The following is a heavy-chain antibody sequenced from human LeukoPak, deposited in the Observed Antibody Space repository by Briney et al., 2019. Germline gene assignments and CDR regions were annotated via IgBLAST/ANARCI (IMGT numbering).Heavy chain of an antibody. CDR3: AARSSDFDY. CDR2: IIPIHGIA. V-gene: IGHV1-69*04. D-gene: IGHD6-6*01. Sequence: SVKVSCKASGGTFSSYAISWVRQAPGQGLEWMGRIIPIHGIANYAQKFQGRVTITADKSTSTAYMELSSLRSEDTAVYYCAARSSDFDYWGQGTLVSVSS. J-gene: IGHJ4*02. CDR1: GGTFSSYA.